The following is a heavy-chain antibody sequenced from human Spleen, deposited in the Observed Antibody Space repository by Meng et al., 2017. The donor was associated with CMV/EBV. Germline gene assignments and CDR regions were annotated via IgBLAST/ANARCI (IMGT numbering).Heavy chain of an antibody. D-gene: IGHD2-15*01. V-gene: IGHV2-5*01. J-gene: IGHJ5*02. CDR3: AHSPQLYCRGGSCYLSRENWFDP. CDR2: IYWKDDR. CDR1: VG. Sequence: VGVACVRQPPGKSLEWLGLIYWKDDRRYRRSLKNRLTITKETSKNHVVLTMTNMDPMHTATYYCAHSPQLYCRGGSCYLSRENWFDPWGQGTLVTVSS.